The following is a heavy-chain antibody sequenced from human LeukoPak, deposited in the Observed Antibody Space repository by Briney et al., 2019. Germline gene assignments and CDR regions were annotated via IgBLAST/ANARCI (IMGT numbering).Heavy chain of an antibody. J-gene: IGHJ3*02. Sequence: PSETLSLTCTVSGGSISSYYWSWIRQPPGKGLEWIGYIYYSGSTYYNPSLKSRVTISVDTSKNQFSLKLSSVTAADTAVYYCARDFEGVVSPPGAFDIWGQGTMVTVSS. CDR2: IYYSGST. V-gene: IGHV4-59*12. CDR1: GGSISSYY. CDR3: ARDFEGVVSPPGAFDI. D-gene: IGHD3-3*01.